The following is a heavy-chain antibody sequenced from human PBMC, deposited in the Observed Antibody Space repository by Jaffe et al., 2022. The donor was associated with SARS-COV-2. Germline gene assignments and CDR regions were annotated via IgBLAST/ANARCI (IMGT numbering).Heavy chain of an antibody. Sequence: QVQLQESGPGLVKPSQTLSLTCTVSGGSISSGSYYWSWIRQPAGKGLEWIGRIYTSGSTNYNPSLKSRVTISVDTSKNQFSLKLSSVTAADTAVYYCAGWGTSDYWGQGTLVTVSS. J-gene: IGHJ4*02. CDR1: GGSISSGSYY. CDR3: AGWGTSDY. D-gene: IGHD3-16*01. CDR2: IYTSGST. V-gene: IGHV4-61*02.